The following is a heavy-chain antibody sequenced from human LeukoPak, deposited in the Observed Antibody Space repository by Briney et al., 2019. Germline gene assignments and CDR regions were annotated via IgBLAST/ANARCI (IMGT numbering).Heavy chain of an antibody. CDR1: GDSISTSKSY. CDR3: ARLGQLWFSYFDY. CDR2: IYYTGNT. V-gene: IGHV4-39*07. D-gene: IGHD5-18*01. J-gene: IGHJ4*02. Sequence: PSDTLSLTCTVSGDSISTSKSYWGWIRQPPLKGLEWIGSIYYTGNTYYNPSLKSRVTISVDTSKNQFSLKLSSVTAADTAVYYCARLGQLWFSYFDYWGQGTLVTVSS.